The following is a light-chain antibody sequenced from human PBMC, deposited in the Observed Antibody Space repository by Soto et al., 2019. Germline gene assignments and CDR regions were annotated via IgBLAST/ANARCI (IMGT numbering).Light chain of an antibody. V-gene: IGLV1-40*01. J-gene: IGLJ2*01. CDR1: RSNIGAGFD. CDR2: DNN. CDR3: QSYDGSLSGPVV. Sequence: QPVLTQPTSVSGAPGQRVTISCTGTRSNIGAGFDVHWYQQLPGTAPKLLIYDNNNRPSGVPDRFSGSKSGTSASLAITGLQAEDEADYYCQSYDGSLSGPVVFGGGTKLTVL.